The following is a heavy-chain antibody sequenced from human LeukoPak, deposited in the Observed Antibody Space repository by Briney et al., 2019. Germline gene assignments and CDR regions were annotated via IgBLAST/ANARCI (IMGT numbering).Heavy chain of an antibody. CDR1: GFTFSSYW. J-gene: IGHJ4*02. CDR3: ARDSFSGSSLDY. Sequence: PGGSLRLSCAASGFTFSSYWMHWVRQAPGKGLEWVSSINWDGGSTAYADSVKGRVTISRDNAENSLHLQMKSLRAEDTALYYCARDSFSGSSLDYWGQGTLVTVSS. D-gene: IGHD1-26*01. V-gene: IGHV3-20*04. CDR2: INWDGGST.